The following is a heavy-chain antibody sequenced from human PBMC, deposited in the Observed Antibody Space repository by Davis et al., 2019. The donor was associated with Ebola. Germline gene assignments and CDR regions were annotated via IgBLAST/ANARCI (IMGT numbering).Heavy chain of an antibody. D-gene: IGHD5/OR15-5a*01. J-gene: IGHJ4*02. Sequence: LSLTCAASGFTFSSYWMHWVRQAPGKGLVWVSRIKTDGSYTNYADSVKGRFAIFRDNAKNTLYLQMNSLRAEDTAVYYCARQHDPSTPAPGFWGQGTLVTVSS. CDR1: GFTFSSYW. CDR3: ARQHDPSTPAPGF. CDR2: IKTDGSYT. V-gene: IGHV3-74*01.